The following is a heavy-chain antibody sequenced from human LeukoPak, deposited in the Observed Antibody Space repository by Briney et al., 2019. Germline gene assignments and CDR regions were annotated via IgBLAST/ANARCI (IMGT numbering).Heavy chain of an antibody. CDR2: IKQDGSEK. D-gene: IGHD3-22*01. CDR3: ARRQGSYFDTSGYYYG. J-gene: IGHJ4*02. CDR1: GFTFSSYW. V-gene: IGHV3-7*01. Sequence: AGGSLRLSCEASGFTFSSYWMSWVRQAPGKGLEWVANIKQDGSEKYYVDSVKGRFTISRDNAKNSLYLQMNSLRAEDTAVYYCARRQGSYFDTSGYYYGWGQGTLVTVSS.